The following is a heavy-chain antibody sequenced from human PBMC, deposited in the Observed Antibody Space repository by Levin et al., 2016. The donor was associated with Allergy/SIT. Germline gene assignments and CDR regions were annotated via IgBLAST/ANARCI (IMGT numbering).Heavy chain of an antibody. V-gene: IGHV4-31*02. Sequence: RQAPGKGLEWIGYIYYSGSTYYNPSLKSRVTISVDTSKNQFSLKLSSVTAADTAVYYCARADYGDSRGFDYWGQGTLVTVSS. CDR2: IYYSGST. J-gene: IGHJ4*02. CDR3: ARADYGDSRGFDY. D-gene: IGHD4-17*01.